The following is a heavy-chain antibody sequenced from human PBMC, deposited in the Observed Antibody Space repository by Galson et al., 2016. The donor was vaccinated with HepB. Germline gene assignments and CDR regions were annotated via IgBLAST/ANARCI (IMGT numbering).Heavy chain of an antibody. CDR3: TRVGYNGYDFGGMDV. CDR1: GGSLSGHY. V-gene: IGHV4-34*01. J-gene: IGHJ6*04. Sequence: ETLSLTCAANGGSLSGHYWGWVRQPPGMGLEWIGEISHSGSPHYNPALKSRVILSVDTSKNQFSLKLTSVTAADTAVYCCTRVGYNGYDFGGMDVWDKGTTVTVSS. D-gene: IGHD5-12*01. CDR2: ISHSGSP.